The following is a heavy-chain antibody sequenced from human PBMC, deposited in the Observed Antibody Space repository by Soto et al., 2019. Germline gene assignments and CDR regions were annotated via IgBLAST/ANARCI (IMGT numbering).Heavy chain of an antibody. CDR3: AREREVYYYDSSGYFP. Sequence: SGGSLRLSCAASGFTFSSYVINWVRQAPGKGLEWVSSITSSSTYMYYADSVKGRFTISRDNAKNSLYLQMNSLRAEDTAVYYCAREREVYYYDSSGYFPWGQGTLVPVSS. V-gene: IGHV3-21*01. J-gene: IGHJ5*02. CDR1: GFTFSSYV. CDR2: ITSSSTYM. D-gene: IGHD3-22*01.